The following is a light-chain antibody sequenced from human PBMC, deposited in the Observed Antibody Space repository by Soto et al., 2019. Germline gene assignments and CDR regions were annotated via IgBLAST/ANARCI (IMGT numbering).Light chain of an antibody. CDR2: DVS. CDR3: SSYTSSSSLDV. Sequence: VLTQPASVSGSPGQSITISCTGTSSDVGGYNYVSWYQQHPGKAPKLMIYDVSNRPSGVSNRFSGSKSGNTASLTISGLQAEDYVDYSSSSYTSSSSLDVFGTGTNVPV. V-gene: IGLV2-14*01. J-gene: IGLJ1*01. CDR1: SSDVGGYNY.